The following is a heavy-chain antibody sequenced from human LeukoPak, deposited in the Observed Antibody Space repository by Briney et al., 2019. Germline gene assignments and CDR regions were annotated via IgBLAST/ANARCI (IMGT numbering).Heavy chain of an antibody. V-gene: IGHV4-61*02. CDR2: IYTSGST. Sequence: SSETLSLTCTVSGGSISSGSYYWGWIRQPAGKGLEWIGRIYTSGSTNYNPSLKSRVTISVDTSKNQFSLKLSSVTAADTAVYYCASGLSDSSGYYGLDYWGQGTLVTVSS. D-gene: IGHD3-22*01. J-gene: IGHJ4*02. CDR1: GGSISSGSYY. CDR3: ASGLSDSSGYYGLDY.